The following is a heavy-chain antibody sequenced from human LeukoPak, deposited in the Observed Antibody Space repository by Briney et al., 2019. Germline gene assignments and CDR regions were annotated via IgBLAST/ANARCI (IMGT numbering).Heavy chain of an antibody. CDR2: INHSGGI. D-gene: IGHD3-22*01. CDR1: DGSFSDYY. CDR3: ARRFNYYDKWGRTFDI. J-gene: IGHJ3*02. Sequence: SETLSLTCAVYDGSFSDYYWSWIRQSPGRGLEWIGEINHSGGINYNPSLKSRVTISVDTSKNQFSLKLSSVTAADTAVYYCARRFNYYDKWGRTFDIWGQGTMVTVSS. V-gene: IGHV4-34*01.